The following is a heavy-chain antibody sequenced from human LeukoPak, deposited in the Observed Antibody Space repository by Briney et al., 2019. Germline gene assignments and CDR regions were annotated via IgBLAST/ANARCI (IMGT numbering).Heavy chain of an antibody. Sequence: GGSLRLSCAASGFIFDDYAMHWVRQAPGKGLEWVSLISGDSGRTYYTDSVKGRFTISRDNSKHSLYLQMNSLRTEDTGLYYCTKNGGYSGAFDIWGQGTMVTVSS. CDR1: GFIFDDYA. V-gene: IGHV3-43*02. D-gene: IGHD3-10*01. CDR2: ISGDSGRT. J-gene: IGHJ3*02. CDR3: TKNGGYSGAFDI.